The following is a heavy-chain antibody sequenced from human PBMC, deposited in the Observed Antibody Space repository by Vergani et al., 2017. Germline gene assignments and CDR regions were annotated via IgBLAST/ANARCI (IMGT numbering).Heavy chain of an antibody. CDR3: ATGRFGELLAYFDY. J-gene: IGHJ4*02. CDR2: ISGSGGST. D-gene: IGHD3-10*01. CDR1: GFTFSGYA. Sequence: EVQLLESGGGLVQPGGSLRLSCAASGFTFSGYAMSWVRQAPGKGLEWVSAISGSGGSTYYADSVKGRFTISRDNSKNTLYLQMNSLRAEDTAVYYCATGRFGELLAYFDYWGQGTLVTVSS. V-gene: IGHV3-23*01.